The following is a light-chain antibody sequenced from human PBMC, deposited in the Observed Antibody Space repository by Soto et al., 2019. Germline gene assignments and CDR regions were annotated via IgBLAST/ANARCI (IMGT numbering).Light chain of an antibody. CDR3: QQYGSSRT. Sequence: EIVLTQSPGTLSLSPGERATLSCRASQSVRSNYLAWYQQKPGQAPRLLIYGASSRATGIPDRFRGSGSGTDFTLTISRLEPEDFAVYYCQQYGSSRTFGQGTKVEIK. CDR2: GAS. CDR1: QSVRSNY. V-gene: IGKV3-20*01. J-gene: IGKJ1*01.